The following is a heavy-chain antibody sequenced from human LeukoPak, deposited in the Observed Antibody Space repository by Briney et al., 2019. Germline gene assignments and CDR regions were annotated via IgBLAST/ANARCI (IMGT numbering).Heavy chain of an antibody. CDR3: ARRTMVRGVIEVVAAFDI. D-gene: IGHD3-10*01. V-gene: IGHV4-39*01. Sequence: SETLSLTCTASGGSISSSSYYWGWIRQPPGKGLEWIGFIYYSGSTYYNPSLKSRVTTSVDTSKNQFSLKLSSVTAADTAVYYCARRTMVRGVIEVVAAFDIWGQGTMVTVSS. J-gene: IGHJ3*02. CDR2: IYYSGST. CDR1: GGSISSSSYY.